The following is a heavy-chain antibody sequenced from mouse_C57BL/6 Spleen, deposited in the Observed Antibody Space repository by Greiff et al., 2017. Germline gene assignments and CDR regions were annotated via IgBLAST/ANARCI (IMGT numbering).Heavy chain of an antibody. CDR3: ARWRDYRAWFAY. CDR1: GYTFTSYW. D-gene: IGHD2-4*01. J-gene: IGHJ3*01. V-gene: IGHV1-55*01. Sequence: VQLQQPGAELVKPGASVKLSCKASGYTFTSYWMHWVKQRPGQGLEWIGDIYPGSGSTNYNEKFKSKATLTVDTSSSTAYMQLSSLTSEDSAVYYCARWRDYRAWFAYWGQGTLVTVSA. CDR2: IYPGSGST.